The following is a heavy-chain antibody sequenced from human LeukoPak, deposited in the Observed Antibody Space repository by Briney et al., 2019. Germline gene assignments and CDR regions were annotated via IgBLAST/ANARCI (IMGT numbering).Heavy chain of an antibody. CDR2: IYYSGST. D-gene: IGHD1-26*01. CDR1: GDSISGYY. J-gene: IGHJ4*02. V-gene: IGHV4-59*01. CDR3: ARRYSGSYHDY. Sequence: PSETLSLTCTVSGDSISGYYWSWIRQPPGKGLEWIGYIYYSGSTNYNPSLKSRVTISVDTSKNQFSLKLSSVTAEDTAVYYCARRYSGSYHDYRGQGILVTVSS.